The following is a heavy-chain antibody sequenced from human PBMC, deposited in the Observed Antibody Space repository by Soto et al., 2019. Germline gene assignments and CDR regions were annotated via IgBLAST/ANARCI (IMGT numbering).Heavy chain of an antibody. D-gene: IGHD2-15*01. J-gene: IGHJ4*02. Sequence: ASVKVSCKVSGYTFTGNYMHWVRQAPGQGLEWMGTINPGGGSTSYAQKFRGRVTMTRDTSTSTVSMEVSGLRSDDTAVYYCASTDCSGGSCYPPSFDYWGQGTLVTVSS. CDR1: GYTFTGNY. V-gene: IGHV1-46*01. CDR2: INPGGGST. CDR3: ASTDCSGGSCYPPSFDY.